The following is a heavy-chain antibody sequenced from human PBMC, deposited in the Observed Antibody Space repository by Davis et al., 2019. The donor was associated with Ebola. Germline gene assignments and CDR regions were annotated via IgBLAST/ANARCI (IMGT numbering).Heavy chain of an antibody. CDR2: IYYSGST. CDR1: GGSISSHY. Sequence: PSETLSLTCTVSGGSISSHYWSWIRQPPGKGLEWIGYIYYSGSTNYNPSLKSRVTISVDTSKNQFSLKLSSVTAADTAVYYCARGSMTTVTTPFDYWGQGTLVTVSS. J-gene: IGHJ4*02. V-gene: IGHV4-59*11. CDR3: ARGSMTTVTTPFDY. D-gene: IGHD4-17*01.